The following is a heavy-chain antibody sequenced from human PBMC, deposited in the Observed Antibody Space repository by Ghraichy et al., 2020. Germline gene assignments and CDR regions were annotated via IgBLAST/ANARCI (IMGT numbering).Heavy chain of an antibody. CDR3: ARGAGGKGDYYFDY. J-gene: IGHJ4*02. CDR1: GDSINSDDYY. V-gene: IGHV4-31*03. D-gene: IGHD2-21*02. CDR2: IYNSVTT. Sequence: SETLSLTCTVSGDSINSDDYYWSWIRQHPGKGPEWIGYIYNSVTTYYNPSLKSRVTISVDTSQNQFSLRLKSVTAADTAVYSCARGAGGKGDYYFDYWGQGTLVTVSS.